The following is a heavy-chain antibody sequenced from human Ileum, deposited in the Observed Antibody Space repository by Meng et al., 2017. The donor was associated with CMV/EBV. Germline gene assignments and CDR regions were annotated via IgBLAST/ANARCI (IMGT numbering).Heavy chain of an antibody. D-gene: IGHD3-22*01. Sequence: MNWVRQAPGKGLEWVSSISSSSYIYYADSVKGRFTISRDNAKNSLYLQMNSLRAEDTAVYYCARAWSRDSSGYYRKNDYYYYGMDVWGQGTTVTVSS. V-gene: IGHV3-69-1*01. CDR2: ISSSSYI. CDR3: ARAWSRDSSGYYRKNDYYYYGMDV. J-gene: IGHJ6*02.